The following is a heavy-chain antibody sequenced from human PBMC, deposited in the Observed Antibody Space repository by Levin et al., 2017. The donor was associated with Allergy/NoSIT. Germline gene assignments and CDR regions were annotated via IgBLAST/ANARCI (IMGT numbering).Heavy chain of an antibody. J-gene: IGHJ4*02. D-gene: IGHD3-9*01. Sequence: GGSLRLSCAASGFTFSSYWMSWVHQAPGKGLEWVANIKQDGSEKYYVDSVKGRFTISRDNAKNSLYLQMNSLRAEDTAVYYCARVGKYFDWLLDYFDYWGQGTLVTVSS. CDR1: GFTFSSYW. V-gene: IGHV3-7*01. CDR2: IKQDGSEK. CDR3: ARVGKYFDWLLDYFDY.